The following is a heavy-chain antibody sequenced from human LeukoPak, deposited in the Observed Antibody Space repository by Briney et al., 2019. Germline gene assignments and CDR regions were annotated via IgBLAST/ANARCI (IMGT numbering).Heavy chain of an antibody. CDR3: ARDTAMVSNYYYYGMDV. V-gene: IGHV1-69*04. CDR1: GGTFSSYA. CDR2: IIPILGIA. Sequence: SVKLSCNTSGGTFSSYAISWVRQAPGQGLEWIGRIIPILGIANYAQKFQGRVTITADKSTSTAYMELSSLRSEDTAVYYCARDTAMVSNYYYYGMDVWGQGTTVTVSS. D-gene: IGHD5-18*01. J-gene: IGHJ6*02.